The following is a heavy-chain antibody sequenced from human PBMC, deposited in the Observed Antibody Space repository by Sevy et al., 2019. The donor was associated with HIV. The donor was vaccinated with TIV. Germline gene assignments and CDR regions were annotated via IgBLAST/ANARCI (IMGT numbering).Heavy chain of an antibody. J-gene: IGHJ6*02. CDR2: ISGSGGST. Sequence: GGSLRLSCAASGFTFSSYAMSWVRQAPGKGLEWVSAISGSGGSTYYADSVKGRFTIPRDNSKNTLYLQMNSLRAEDTAVYYCAKDGFIAARTGTDYYGMDVWGQGTTVTVSS. D-gene: IGHD6-6*01. CDR1: GFTFSSYA. V-gene: IGHV3-23*01. CDR3: AKDGFIAARTGTDYYGMDV.